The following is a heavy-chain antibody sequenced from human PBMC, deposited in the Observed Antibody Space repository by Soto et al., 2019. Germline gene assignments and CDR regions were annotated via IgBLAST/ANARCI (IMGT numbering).Heavy chain of an antibody. CDR2: IYYSGST. D-gene: IGHD3-22*01. CDR3: ARGAYYYDSSGYPTYYFDY. CDR1: GGSISSYY. J-gene: IGHJ4*02. V-gene: IGHV4-59*01. Sequence: PSETLSLTCTVSGGSISSYYWSWIRQPPGKGLEWIGYIYYSGSTNYNPSLKSRVTISVDTSKNQFSLKLSSVTAADTAVYYCARGAYYYDSSGYPTYYFDYWGQGTLVTAPQ.